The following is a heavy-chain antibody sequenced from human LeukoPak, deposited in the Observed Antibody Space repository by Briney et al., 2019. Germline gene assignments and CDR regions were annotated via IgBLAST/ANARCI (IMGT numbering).Heavy chain of an antibody. J-gene: IGHJ4*02. V-gene: IGHV3-66*01. CDR2: IYIGGST. CDR1: GFTVSSNY. Sequence: PGGSLRLSCAASGFTVSSNYMSWVRQAPGKGLEWVSSIYIGGSTYYADSVKGRFTISRDNPNNTLYLQMHSLRAEDTAVYYYAREISRFGIWGQGTLVTVSS. CDR3: AREISRFGI. D-gene: IGHD3-16*01.